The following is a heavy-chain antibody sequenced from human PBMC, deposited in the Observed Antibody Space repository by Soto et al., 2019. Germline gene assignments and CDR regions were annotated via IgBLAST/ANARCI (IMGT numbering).Heavy chain of an antibody. CDR3: ARGIAAIVKSPLDY. CDR1: GFTFSSYA. Sequence: QVQLVESGGGVVQPGRSLRLSCAASGFTFSSYAMHWVRQAPGKGLEWVAVISYDGSNKYYADSVRGRFTISRDNSKNTLFLQMNSLRAEDAAVYYCARGIAAIVKSPLDYWGQGTLITVSS. D-gene: IGHD6-13*01. J-gene: IGHJ4*02. CDR2: ISYDGSNK. V-gene: IGHV3-30*04.